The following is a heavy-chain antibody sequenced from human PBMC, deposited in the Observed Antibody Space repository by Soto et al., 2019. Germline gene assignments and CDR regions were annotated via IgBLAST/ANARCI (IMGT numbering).Heavy chain of an antibody. CDR1: GGSISSYH. Sequence: SETLSLTCAVSGGSISSYHWSWIRQPPGKGLEWIGYMYYYGSTNYNPSLKSRVTISVDTSKNQLSLKLNSVTAADTAVYYCARAGTIMGTPDYWGPGTLVTVSS. D-gene: IGHD1-7*01. CDR3: ARAGTIMGTPDY. V-gene: IGHV4-59*01. J-gene: IGHJ4*02. CDR2: MYYYGST.